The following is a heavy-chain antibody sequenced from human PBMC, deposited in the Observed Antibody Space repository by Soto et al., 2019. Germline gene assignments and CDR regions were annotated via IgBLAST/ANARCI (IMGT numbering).Heavy chain of an antibody. V-gene: IGHV3-21*01. CDR2: ISSSSSYI. Sequence: EVQLVESGGGLVKPGGSLRLSCAASGFTFSSYSMNWVRQAPGKGLEWVSSISSSSSYIYYADSVKGRFTISRDNAKNSLYLQMNSLRAEDTAVYYCARDGQTAAGSFDYWGQGTLVTVSS. CDR1: GFTFSSYS. CDR3: ARDGQTAAGSFDY. J-gene: IGHJ4*02. D-gene: IGHD6-13*01.